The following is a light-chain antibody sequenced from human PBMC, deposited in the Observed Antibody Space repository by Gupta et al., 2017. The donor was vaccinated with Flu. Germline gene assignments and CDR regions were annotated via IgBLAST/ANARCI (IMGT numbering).Light chain of an antibody. J-gene: IGLJ3*02. V-gene: IGLV2-14*01. Sequence: QSALTQPAPVSGSPGQSITTSCTGTSSDVGGYNYVSWYQQYPGKAPKLMIYEVSNRPSGVSNRFSGSKSANTASLTISGLQAEDEANYYCSSYTSNSTWVFGGGTKLTVL. CDR3: SSYTSNSTWV. CDR1: SSDVGGYNY. CDR2: EVS.